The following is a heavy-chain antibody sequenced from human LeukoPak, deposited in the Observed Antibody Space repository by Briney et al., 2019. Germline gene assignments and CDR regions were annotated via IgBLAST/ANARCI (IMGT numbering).Heavy chain of an antibody. Sequence: GRSLRLSCAASGFTFSSYAMHWVRQAPGKGLEWVAVISYDGSNKYYADSVKGRFTISRDNSKNTLYLQMNSPRAEDTAVYYCARDPNYSGYLYYFDYWGQGTLVTVSS. V-gene: IGHV3-30-3*01. D-gene: IGHD5-12*01. J-gene: IGHJ4*02. CDR1: GFTFSSYA. CDR3: ARDPNYSGYLYYFDY. CDR2: ISYDGSNK.